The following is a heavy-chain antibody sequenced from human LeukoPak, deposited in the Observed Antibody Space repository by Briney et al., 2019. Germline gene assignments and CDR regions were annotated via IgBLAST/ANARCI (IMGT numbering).Heavy chain of an antibody. V-gene: IGHV4-59*08. Sequence: SETLSLTCTVSGGSISSYYWSWIRQPPGKGLEWIGYIYYSGSTNYNPSLKSRVTISVDTSRNQFSLKLSSVTAADTAVYYCARFCNYYDSSGYYYGFDPWGQGTLVTVSS. CDR2: IYYSGST. D-gene: IGHD3-22*01. CDR1: GGSISSYY. J-gene: IGHJ5*02. CDR3: ARFCNYYDSSGYYYGFDP.